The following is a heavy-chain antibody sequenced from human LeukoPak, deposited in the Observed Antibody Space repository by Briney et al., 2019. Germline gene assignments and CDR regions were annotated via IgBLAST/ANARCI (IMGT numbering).Heavy chain of an antibody. J-gene: IGHJ4*02. CDR3: AKVGSIVGATTPDY. CDR1: GFTFSSYA. Sequence: PGGSLRLSCAASGFTFSSYAMHWVRQAPGKGLEWVAVISFDGSNKYYADSVKGRFTISRDNSKNTLYLQMNSLRAEDTAVYYCAKVGSIVGATTPDYWGQGTLVTVSS. CDR2: ISFDGSNK. D-gene: IGHD1-26*01. V-gene: IGHV3-30*04.